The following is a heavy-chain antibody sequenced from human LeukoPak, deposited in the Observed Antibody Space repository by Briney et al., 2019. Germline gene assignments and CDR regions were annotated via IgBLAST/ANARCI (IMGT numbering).Heavy chain of an antibody. CDR2: ISAYNGNT. Sequence: GASVKVSCKAPGGTFSSYAISWVRQAPGQGLEWMGWISAYNGNTNYAQKLQGRVTMTTDTSTSTAYKELRSLRSDDTAVYYCASGSYPSFDYWGQGTLVTVSS. D-gene: IGHD1-26*01. V-gene: IGHV1-18*01. CDR3: ASGSYPSFDY. CDR1: GGTFSSYA. J-gene: IGHJ4*02.